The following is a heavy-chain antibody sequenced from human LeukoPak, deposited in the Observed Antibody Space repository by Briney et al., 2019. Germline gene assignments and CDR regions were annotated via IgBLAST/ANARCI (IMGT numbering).Heavy chain of an antibody. J-gene: IGHJ6*02. CDR1: GDSVSSNSAA. CDR3: ARGDWGPYYYYYYGMDV. CDR2: TYYRSKWYN. Sequence: QTLSLTCAISGDSVSSNSAAWNWIRQSPSRGLEWLGRTYYRSKWYNDYAVSVKSRITINPDTSKNQFSLQLNSVTPEDTAVYYCARGDWGPYYYYYYGMDVWDQGTTVTVSS. D-gene: IGHD7-27*01. V-gene: IGHV6-1*01.